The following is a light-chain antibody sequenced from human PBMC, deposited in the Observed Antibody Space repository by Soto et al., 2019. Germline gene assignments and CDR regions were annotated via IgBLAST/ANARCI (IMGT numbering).Light chain of an antibody. CDR2: EVS. V-gene: IGLV2-14*01. J-gene: IGLJ1*01. CDR3: SSYTSSRAYV. Sequence: QSALTQPASVSGSPGQSITISCTGTSSDVGGYNYVSWYQQHPGKAPKLTIYEVSNRPSGVSNRFSGSKSGNTASLTISGLQAEDEADYYCSSYTSSRAYVFGIGTKVTVL. CDR1: SSDVGGYNY.